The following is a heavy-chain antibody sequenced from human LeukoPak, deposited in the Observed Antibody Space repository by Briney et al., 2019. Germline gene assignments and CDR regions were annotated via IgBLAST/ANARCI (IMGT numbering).Heavy chain of an antibody. CDR3: AKDGGDYDFWSGYYGGDY. D-gene: IGHD3-3*01. CDR1: GFTFSSYG. V-gene: IGHV3-33*06. Sequence: GGSLRLSCAASGFTFSSYGMHWVRQAPGKGLEWVAVIWYDGSNKYYADSVKGRFTISRDNSKNTLYLQMNSLGAEDTAVYYCAKDGGDYDFWSGYYGGDYWGQGTLVTVSS. J-gene: IGHJ4*02. CDR2: IWYDGSNK.